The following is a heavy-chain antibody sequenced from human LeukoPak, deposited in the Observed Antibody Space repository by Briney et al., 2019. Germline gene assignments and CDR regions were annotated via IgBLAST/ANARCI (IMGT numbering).Heavy chain of an antibody. Sequence: ASVKVSCKASGYTFTGYYMHWVRQAPGQGLEWMGWINPNSGGTNYAQKFQGRVTMTRDTSISTAYMELSRLRSDDAAVCYCARDRVVPAAIGYYGMDVWGQGTTVTVSS. D-gene: IGHD2-2*01. J-gene: IGHJ6*02. CDR2: INPNSGGT. CDR3: ARDRVVPAAIGYYGMDV. CDR1: GYTFTGYY. V-gene: IGHV1-2*02.